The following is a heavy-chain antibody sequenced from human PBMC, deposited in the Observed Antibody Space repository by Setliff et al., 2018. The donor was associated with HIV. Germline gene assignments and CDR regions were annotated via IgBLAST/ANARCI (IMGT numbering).Heavy chain of an antibody. D-gene: IGHD5-18*01. CDR3: ARHCGYTPGQTCLYYLDV. CDR2: IYYTGST. V-gene: IGHV4-39*01. Sequence: SLTCTVSGDSLGSRPYYWGWIRQPPGKGLEWIATIYYTGSTFYNPSLKSPVTISVDTSKNQFSLKLSSVTAADTALYYCARHCGYTPGQTCLYYLDVWGKGTPVTVSS. J-gene: IGHJ6*03. CDR1: GDSLGSRPYY.